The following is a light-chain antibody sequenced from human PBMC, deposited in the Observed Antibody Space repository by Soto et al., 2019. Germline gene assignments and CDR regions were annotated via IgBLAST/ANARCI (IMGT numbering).Light chain of an antibody. CDR2: GNS. Sequence: QSVLTQPPSVSGAPGRRVTISCTGSSSNIGAGYDVHWYQQLSGKAPQLLIYGNSNRPSGVPDRFSGSKSGTSASLAIPGLQAEDESDYCCQSYDSSPSGYVVFGGGTKLTVL. CDR3: QSYDSSPSGYVV. V-gene: IGLV1-40*01. J-gene: IGLJ2*01. CDR1: SSNIGAGYD.